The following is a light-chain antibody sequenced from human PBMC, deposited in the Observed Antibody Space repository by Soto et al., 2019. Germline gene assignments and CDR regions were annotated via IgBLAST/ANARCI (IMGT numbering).Light chain of an antibody. V-gene: IGKV1-5*03. J-gene: IGKJ1*01. Sequence: DIQMTQSPSTLSASVGDRVTITCRASQSISSWLAWYQQKPGKAPKLLIYKASSLASGVPSRFSGSGSGTEFTLTISSLQPDDFATYYCQQYETYRSFGPGTRMEIK. CDR3: QQYETYRS. CDR1: QSISSW. CDR2: KAS.